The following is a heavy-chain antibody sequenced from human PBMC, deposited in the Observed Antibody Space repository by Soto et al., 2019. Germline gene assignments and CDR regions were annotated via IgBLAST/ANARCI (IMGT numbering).Heavy chain of an antibody. D-gene: IGHD2-2*02. V-gene: IGHV1-2*02. CDR3: ARHVVPAAIRYYYYYGMDV. CDR2: INPNSGGT. J-gene: IGHJ6*02. CDR1: GYTFTGYY. Sequence: ASVKVSCKASGYTFTGYYMHWVRQAPGQGLEWMGWINPNSGGTNYAQKFQGRVTMTRDTSISTAYMELSRPRSDDTAVYYCARHVVPAAIRYYYYYGMDVWGQGTTVTVSS.